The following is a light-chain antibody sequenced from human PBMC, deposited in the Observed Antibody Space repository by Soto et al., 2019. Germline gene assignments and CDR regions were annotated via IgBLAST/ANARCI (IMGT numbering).Light chain of an antibody. CDR1: QPMTNW. CDR2: AAY. CDR3: QQDTRFPFT. Sequence: DIQMTQSPSSVSASVGDRVTSTCRAIQPMTNWLAWYQQKPGKAPKLLIYAAYNLQSGVPSRFSGSGSGTDCTLTINSLQPEDFATYYGQQDTRFPFTFGPGTKVDVK. V-gene: IGKV1-12*01. J-gene: IGKJ3*01.